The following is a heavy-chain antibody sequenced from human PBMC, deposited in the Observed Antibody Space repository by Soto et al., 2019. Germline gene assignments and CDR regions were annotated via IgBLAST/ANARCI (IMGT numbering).Heavy chain of an antibody. J-gene: IGHJ6*03. D-gene: IGHD2-8*01. CDR3: AGRYCPNGVCYTNYYYYMDV. CDR1: GFSFSTYA. V-gene: IGHV3-23*01. CDR2: ITPSGGNT. Sequence: EVQLLESGGGLVQPGGSLRLSCAASGFSFSTYAMSWVRQAPGKGLEWVSTITPSGGNTYYADSVKVRFTISRDNYDNTLYLHMNSLRAEDSAVYYCAGRYCPNGVCYTNYYYYMDVWGEGTTVTVSS.